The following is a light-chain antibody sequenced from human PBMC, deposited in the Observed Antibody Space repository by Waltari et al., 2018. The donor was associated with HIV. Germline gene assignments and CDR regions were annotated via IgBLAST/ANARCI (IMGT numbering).Light chain of an antibody. Sequence: QSVLTQPPSASGTPGQRVTISCSGSDSNIGSDVVNWYQQLPGPAPKLLISSNNDRPSGVPARFSGSKSGTSASLAISGLQSEDEGSYYCAAWDATLKALLFGGGTKLTVL. CDR1: DSNIGSDV. CDR3: AAWDATLKALL. CDR2: SNN. J-gene: IGLJ2*01. V-gene: IGLV1-44*01.